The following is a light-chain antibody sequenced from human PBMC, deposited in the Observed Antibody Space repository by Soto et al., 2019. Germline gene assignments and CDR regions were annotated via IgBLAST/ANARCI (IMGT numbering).Light chain of an antibody. CDR2: AAS. Sequence: DIQITQCPSSLSASVGDRVTITCRASQSIVTYLNWYLQKPGKAPKLLIYAASNLQSGVPSRFSGSGSRTDFTLTITSLQPEDFATYYCQQSYWTPITFGQGTRLEIK. CDR3: QQSYWTPIT. J-gene: IGKJ5*01. V-gene: IGKV1-39*01. CDR1: QSIVTY.